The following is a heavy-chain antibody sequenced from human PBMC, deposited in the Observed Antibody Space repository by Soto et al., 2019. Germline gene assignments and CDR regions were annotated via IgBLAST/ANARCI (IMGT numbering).Heavy chain of an antibody. CDR1: GFSLTNIGVG. V-gene: IGHV2-5*02. D-gene: IGHD2-21*02. Sequence: QITLKESGPTVVRPTQTLTLTCTFSGFSLTNIGVGVGWIRQPPGKAPEWLALIYWDDDDFYSPSLKSRLTITKDTSKDQVYLTMSNMDPVDTATYYCVHRLVAYCRGDCSLSDYWGQGTLVTVSS. CDR2: IYWDDDD. CDR3: VHRLVAYCRGDCSLSDY. J-gene: IGHJ4*02.